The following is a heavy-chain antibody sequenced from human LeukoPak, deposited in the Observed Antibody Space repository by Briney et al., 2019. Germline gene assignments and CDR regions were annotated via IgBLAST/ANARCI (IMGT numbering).Heavy chain of an antibody. Sequence: GGSLRLSCAASGFTFSDYTMNWVRQAPGKGLEWLSCISRGGSYIYYADSVKGRFTISRDNSKNTLYLQMNSLRAEDTAVYYCAKDEKWLRLTGITDYWGQGTLVTVSS. V-gene: IGHV3-21*04. CDR3: AKDEKWLRLTGITDY. J-gene: IGHJ4*02. CDR1: GFTFSDYT. CDR2: ISRGGSYI. D-gene: IGHD5-12*01.